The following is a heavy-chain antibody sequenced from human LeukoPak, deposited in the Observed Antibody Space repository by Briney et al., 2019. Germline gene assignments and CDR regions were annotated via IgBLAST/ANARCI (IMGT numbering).Heavy chain of an antibody. CDR1: EFTFNNHD. V-gene: IGHV3-30*18. CDR2: ISYDGRNK. CDR3: AKPRDIDSWAFDV. J-gene: IGHJ3*01. D-gene: IGHD2-15*01. Sequence: PGGSLRLSCAASEFTFNNHDMHWVRQAPGKGLEWVAAISYDGRNKYYADSVKGRFTISRDNSKNTLNLQMNGLRTEDTAVFYCAKPRDIDSWAFDVWGQGTMVTVSS.